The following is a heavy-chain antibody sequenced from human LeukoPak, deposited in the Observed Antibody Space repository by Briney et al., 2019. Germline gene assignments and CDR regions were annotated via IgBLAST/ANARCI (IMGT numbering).Heavy chain of an antibody. CDR2: IIPIFGTA. V-gene: IGHV1-69*05. Sequence: SVKVSCKASGGTFSSYAISWVRLAPGQGLEWMGGIIPIFGTANYAQKFQGRVTITTDESTSTAYMELSSLRSEDTAVYYCARFGYYDSSGYFDYWGQGTLVTVSS. J-gene: IGHJ4*02. D-gene: IGHD3-22*01. CDR1: GGTFSSYA. CDR3: ARFGYYDSSGYFDY.